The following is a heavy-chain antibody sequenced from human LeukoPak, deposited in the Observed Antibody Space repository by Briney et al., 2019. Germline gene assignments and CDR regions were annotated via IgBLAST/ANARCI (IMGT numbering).Heavy chain of an antibody. CDR1: GGSISSDNW. Sequence: ASETLSLTCDVSGGSISSDNWWNWVRQPPGKGLEWIGEINRSGNSNYNPSLKSRVVMSTDTSKNQFSLRLSSVTAADTAVYFCARDNSNRKGSDWGQGTLVTVSS. CDR3: ARDNSNRKGSD. V-gene: IGHV4-4*02. CDR2: INRSGNS. J-gene: IGHJ4*02. D-gene: IGHD2-15*01.